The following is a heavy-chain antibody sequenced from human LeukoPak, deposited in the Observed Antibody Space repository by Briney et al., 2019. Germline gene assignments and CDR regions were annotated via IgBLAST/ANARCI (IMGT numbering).Heavy chain of an antibody. V-gene: IGHV1-2*02. CDR2: INPSSGGT. CDR1: GYTFTGYY. D-gene: IGHD3-22*01. CDR3: ARVRDYYDSSGYFGY. J-gene: IGHJ4*02. Sequence: ASVKVSCKASGYTFTGYYMHRVRQAPGPGLEWMGWINPSSGGTNYAQKFQGRVTMTRDTSISTAYMELSRLRSDDTAVYYCARVRDYYDSSGYFGYWGQGTLDTVSS.